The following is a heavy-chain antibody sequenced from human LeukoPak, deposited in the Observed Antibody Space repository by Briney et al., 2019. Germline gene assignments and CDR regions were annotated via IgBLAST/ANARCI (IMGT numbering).Heavy chain of an antibody. D-gene: IGHD6-13*01. CDR1: GFTFSSYA. CDR2: IDAGGGST. V-gene: IGHV3-23*01. CDR3: AKGIRLSRDGFDR. Sequence: GGSLRLACAASGFTFSSYAMCWVRHAPGKGLEWVSGIDAGGGSTYYADSVKGRFTISRDNSKNTLYLQINSLRADDTAIHYCAKGIRLSRDGFDRWGPGTPVNVS. J-gene: IGHJ5*02.